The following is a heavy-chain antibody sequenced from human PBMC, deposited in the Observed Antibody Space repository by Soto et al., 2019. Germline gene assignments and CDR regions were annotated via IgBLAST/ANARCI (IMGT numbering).Heavy chain of an antibody. Sequence: SLRLCSTASGFAFSRFSMDWVRQAPGKGLEWVSYISSSGSTIYYADSVKGRFTISRDNAKNSLYLQMNSLRAEDTAVYYCARDLEILDSAGHYYGMDVWGQGTTVTVSS. D-gene: IGHD3-3*01. CDR2: ISSSGSTI. CDR3: ARDLEILDSAGHYYGMDV. J-gene: IGHJ6*02. CDR1: GFAFSRFS. V-gene: IGHV3-48*03.